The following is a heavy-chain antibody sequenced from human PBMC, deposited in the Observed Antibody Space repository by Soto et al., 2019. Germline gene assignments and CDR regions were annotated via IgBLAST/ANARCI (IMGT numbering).Heavy chain of an antibody. CDR1: GASVSRYY. CDR3: ARDIGYYDSSGHFDY. CDR2: IYYSGST. D-gene: IGHD3-22*01. V-gene: IGHV4-59*02. Sequence: PPETLSLTSPVSGASVSRYYCGWIRPPQGEGREWIGCIYYSGSTNYNPSLKSRVTISVDTSKNQSSRKLSSVTAAETAVYYCARDIGYYDSSGHFDYWGQGTLVTVSS. J-gene: IGHJ4*02.